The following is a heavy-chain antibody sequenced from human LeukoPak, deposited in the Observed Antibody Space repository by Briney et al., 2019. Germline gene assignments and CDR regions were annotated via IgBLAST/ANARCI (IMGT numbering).Heavy chain of an antibody. CDR1: GGSISSYY. CDR3: ARHLHITTTVFDY. V-gene: IGHV4-59*08. Sequence: SETLSLTCTVSGGSISSYYWSWIRRPPGKGLEWIGYIYYSGSTNYNPSLKSRVTISVDTSKNQFSLKLSSVTAADTAVYYCARHLHITTTVFDYWGQGTLVTVSS. D-gene: IGHD3-22*01. CDR2: IYYSGST. J-gene: IGHJ4*02.